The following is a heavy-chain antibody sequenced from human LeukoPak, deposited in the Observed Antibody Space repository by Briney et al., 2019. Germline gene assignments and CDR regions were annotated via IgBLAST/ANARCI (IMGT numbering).Heavy chain of an antibody. Sequence: GGSLRLSCAGSGFTFSDYYMSWIRQTPGGGLEWLSYISGTSDTIYYSDSVRGRFTISRDNAKKSLYLQMSSLRAEDTGVYYCARGKGTWIQPRGYFDYWGQGTLVTVSS. V-gene: IGHV3-11*01. J-gene: IGHJ4*02. CDR3: ARGKGTWIQPRGYFDY. CDR2: ISGTSDTI. CDR1: GFTFSDYY. D-gene: IGHD5-18*01.